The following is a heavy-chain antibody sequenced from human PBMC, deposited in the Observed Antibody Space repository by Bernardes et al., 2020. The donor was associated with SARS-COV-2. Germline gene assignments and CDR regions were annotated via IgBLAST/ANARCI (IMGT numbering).Heavy chain of an antibody. CDR1: GDTFNGYG. CDR2: ISFHTGQT. J-gene: IGHJ4*02. D-gene: IGHD3-10*01. Sequence: ASVKDSCKASGDTFNGYGFSWVRQAPGQGLEWMGWISFHTGQTDYALRFQGRVTMTTDTATRTAFMELRSLRSDDTAMYYCATMIRAIDYWGQGTLVTVSS. CDR3: ATMIRAIDY. V-gene: IGHV1-18*04.